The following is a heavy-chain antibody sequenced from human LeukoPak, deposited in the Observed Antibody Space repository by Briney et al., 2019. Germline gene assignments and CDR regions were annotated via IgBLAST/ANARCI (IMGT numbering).Heavy chain of an antibody. CDR1: GFTFSSFW. Sequence: GGSLRLSCEASGFTFSSFWMSWVGQAPGKGREGVANIKHDGSEKNYVDSGRGRLTISRDNAENSLLLQMKSLRAEDTSVYYCAKDLPWNQFDYWGQGTLVTVSS. V-gene: IGHV3-7*05. CDR2: IKHDGSEK. J-gene: IGHJ4*02. CDR3: AKDLPWNQFDY. D-gene: IGHD1-1*01.